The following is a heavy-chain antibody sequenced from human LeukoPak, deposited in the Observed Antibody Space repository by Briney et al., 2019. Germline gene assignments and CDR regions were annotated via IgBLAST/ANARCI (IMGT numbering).Heavy chain of an antibody. D-gene: IGHD6-25*01. V-gene: IGHV3-66*01. CDR2: IYRGGGT. CDR3: ARDGTPIHGSGWVYMDV. CDR1: GFTVSTNY. Sequence: GGSLRLSCAASGFTVSTNYVSWVRQAPGKGLEWVSVIYRGGGTAYADSVKDRFTISRDNSRNTVYLQMNSLRAEDTAVYYCARDGTPIHGSGWVYMDVWGKGTTVTISS. J-gene: IGHJ6*04.